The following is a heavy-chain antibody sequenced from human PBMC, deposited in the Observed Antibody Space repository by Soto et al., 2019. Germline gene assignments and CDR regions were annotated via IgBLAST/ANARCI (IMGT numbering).Heavy chain of an antibody. J-gene: IGHJ6*02. D-gene: IGHD3-10*01. CDR2: INPNSGGT. V-gene: IGHV1-2*02. Sequence: ASVKVSCKASGYTFTGYYMHWVPQAPGQGLEWMGGINPNSGGTNYAQKFQGRVTMTRDTSISTAYMELSRLRSDDTAVYYCARDLYYYGSGSYQPFPYYYYGMDVWGQGTTVTVAS. CDR1: GYTFTGYY. CDR3: ARDLYYYGSGSYQPFPYYYYGMDV.